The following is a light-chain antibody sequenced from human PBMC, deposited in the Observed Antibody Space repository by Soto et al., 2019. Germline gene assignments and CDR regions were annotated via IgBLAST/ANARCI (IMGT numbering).Light chain of an antibody. J-gene: IGKJ3*01. CDR2: AAY. CDR3: QPYYSYPVT. Sequence: DIQMTQSPSTLYAFVGDRVTITCRASQSINNWLAWYQQKPGKAPKILIYAAYTLESGVTSRFSGSGSGTEFTLTISRVQPEDFATYYCQPYYSYPVTVGPGTKVEIK. V-gene: IGKV1-5*01. CDR1: QSINNW.